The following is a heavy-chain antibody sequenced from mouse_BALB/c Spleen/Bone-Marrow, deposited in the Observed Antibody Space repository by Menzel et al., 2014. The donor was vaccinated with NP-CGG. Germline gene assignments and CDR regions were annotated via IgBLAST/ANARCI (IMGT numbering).Heavy chain of an antibody. V-gene: IGHV14-3*02. CDR3: ARYRLGTYFDY. D-gene: IGHD2-14*01. Sequence: VQPQQSGAELVKPGASVRLSCTASGFNIKDTYMDWVKQRPEQGLEWIGRIDPANGNTKYDPKFQGKATITADTSSNTAYLQLSSLTSEDTAVYYCARYRLGTYFDYWGQGTTLTVSS. J-gene: IGHJ2*01. CDR1: GFNIKDTY. CDR2: IDPANGNT.